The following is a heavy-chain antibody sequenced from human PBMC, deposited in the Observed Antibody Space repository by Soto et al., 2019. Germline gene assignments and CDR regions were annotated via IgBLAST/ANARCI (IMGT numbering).Heavy chain of an antibody. D-gene: IGHD3-22*01. CDR3: AKDLGNYYYDSSGYSFYGMDV. CDR1: GFTFRSYA. CDR2: ISASGGTT. J-gene: IGHJ6*02. V-gene: IGHV3-23*01. Sequence: GGSLRLSCAASGFTFRSYAMNWVRQAPGKGLEWVSAISASGGTTYYADSVKGRFTISRDNSRNTLFLQVNSLRAEDTAVYYCAKDLGNYYYDSSGYSFYGMDVWGQGTTVTVSS.